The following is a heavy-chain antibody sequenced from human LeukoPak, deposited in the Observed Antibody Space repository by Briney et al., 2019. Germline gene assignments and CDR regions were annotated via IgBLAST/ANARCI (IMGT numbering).Heavy chain of an antibody. J-gene: IGHJ4*02. CDR3: AGGTIFGVVIRDY. CDR1: GGSINNYY. D-gene: IGHD3-3*01. Sequence: SETLSLTCTVSGGSINNYYWNWIRQPPGKGLEWIGYIYYSRSTNYNPSLESRVTISVDTSKNQFSLQLSSVTAADTAVYYCAGGTIFGVVIRDYWGQGTLVTVSS. CDR2: IYYSRST. V-gene: IGHV4-59*08.